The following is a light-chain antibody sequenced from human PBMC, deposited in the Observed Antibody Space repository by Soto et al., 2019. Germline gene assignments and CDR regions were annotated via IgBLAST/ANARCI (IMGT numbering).Light chain of an antibody. CDR1: SSDVGSYNL. CDR3: TSFTTTNTWV. J-gene: IGLJ3*02. Sequence: QSALTQPASVSGSPGQSITISCTGTSSDVGSYNLVSWYQQHPGKAPKLVIYEGNNRPSGVSDRFSGSKSGNTASLTISGLQPEDEADYYCTSFTTTNTWVFGGGTKVTVL. CDR2: EGN. V-gene: IGLV2-14*02.